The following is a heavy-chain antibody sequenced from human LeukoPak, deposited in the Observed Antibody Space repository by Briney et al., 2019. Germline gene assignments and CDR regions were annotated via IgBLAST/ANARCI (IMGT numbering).Heavy chain of an antibody. Sequence: GGSLRLSCAASGFTFSSYWMHWVRQAPGKGLVWVSRINSDGSSTNYADSVKGRFTISRDNAKNTLYLQMNSLRAEDTAVYYCARDRGSFTGYYDSSGYVFWGQGTLVTVSS. CDR2: INSDGSST. CDR1: GFTFSSYW. V-gene: IGHV3-74*01. D-gene: IGHD3-22*01. CDR3: ARDRGSFTGYYDSSGYVF. J-gene: IGHJ4*02.